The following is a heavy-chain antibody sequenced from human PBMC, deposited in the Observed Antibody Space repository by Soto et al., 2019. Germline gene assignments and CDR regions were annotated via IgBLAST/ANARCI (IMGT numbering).Heavy chain of an antibody. V-gene: IGHV1-18*01. D-gene: IGHD4-17*01. CDR1: GYTFTSYG. CDR3: ARDPDSPVTKGAFDI. Sequence: ASVKVSCKASGYTFTSYGISWVRQAPGQGLEWMGWISAYNGNTNYAQKLQGRVTMTTDTSTSTAYMELRSLRSDDTAVYYCARDPDSPVTKGAFDIWGQGTMVTVS. CDR2: ISAYNGNT. J-gene: IGHJ3*02.